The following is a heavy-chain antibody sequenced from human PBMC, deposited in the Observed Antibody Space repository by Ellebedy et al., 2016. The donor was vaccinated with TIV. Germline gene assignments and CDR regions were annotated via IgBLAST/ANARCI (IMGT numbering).Heavy chain of an antibody. CDR3: ATRIMYHFDH. J-gene: IGHJ4*02. D-gene: IGHD2-8*01. Sequence: GESLKISXAASGFTFSSYTLNWVRQAPGKGLEWVSTIDDSDKTHYADSVKGRFTISRDNSKDTLYLQMNNLRAEDTAIYYCATRIMYHFDHWGQGSLVTVST. CDR1: GFTFSSYT. V-gene: IGHV3-23*01. CDR2: IDDSDKT.